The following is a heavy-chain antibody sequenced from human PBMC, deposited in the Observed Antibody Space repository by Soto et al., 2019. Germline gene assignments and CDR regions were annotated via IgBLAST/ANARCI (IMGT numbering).Heavy chain of an antibody. CDR3: ARVHSAYYDRAFDC. Sequence: QVQLQESGPGLVTPSETLSLTCTVSGGSISTYYWSWIRQPPGQGLEWIGYIYYNGNADYNPSLKIQVTISVATSKNQCSLKLSSVTAADTAVYYCARVHSAYYDRAFDCWGQGLLVTVSS. V-gene: IGHV4-59*08. CDR1: GGSISTYY. J-gene: IGHJ4*02. CDR2: IYYNGNA. D-gene: IGHD3-9*01.